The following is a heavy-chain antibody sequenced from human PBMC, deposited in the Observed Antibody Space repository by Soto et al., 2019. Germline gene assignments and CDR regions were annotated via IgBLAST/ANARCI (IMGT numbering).Heavy chain of an antibody. CDR1: GFTFSSYS. V-gene: IGHV3-48*01. CDR2: ISSSSSTI. J-gene: IGHJ6*03. CDR3: ARGIAAAGTYYYYYYMDV. Sequence: EVQLVESGGGLVQPGGSLRLSCAASGFTFSSYSMNWVRQAPGKGLEWVSYISSSSSTIYYADSVKGRFTISRDNAKNSLYLQMSSLRAEDTAVYYCARGIAAAGTYYYYYYMDVWGKGTTVTVSS. D-gene: IGHD6-13*01.